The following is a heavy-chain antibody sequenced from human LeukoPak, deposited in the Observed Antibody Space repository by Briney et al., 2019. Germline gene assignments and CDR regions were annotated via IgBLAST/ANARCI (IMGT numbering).Heavy chain of an antibody. V-gene: IGHV1-2*02. CDR2: INPNSGGT. CDR3: ARPLTAAGTSYYYYGMDV. Sequence: GASVKVSCKASGYTFTGYYMHWVRQAPGQGLEWMAWINPNSGGTNYAQKFQGRVTMTRDTSISTAYMELSRLRSDDTAVYYCARPLTAAGTSYYYYGMDVWGQGTTVTVSS. D-gene: IGHD6-13*01. J-gene: IGHJ6*02. CDR1: GYTFTGYY.